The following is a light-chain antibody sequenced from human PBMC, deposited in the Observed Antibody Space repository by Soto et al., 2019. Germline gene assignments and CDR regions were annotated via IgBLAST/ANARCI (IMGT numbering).Light chain of an antibody. V-gene: IGKV1-5*03. CDR3: QQYNSKAQT. Sequence: DIQMTQSPSTLSASVGDRVTITCRASQSISSWLAWYQQKPGKAPKLLIYKASSLESGVPSRFSGSGSGTEFTLTISSLQPDDFATYYCQQYNSKAQTFGQGTKVEIK. J-gene: IGKJ1*01. CDR1: QSISSW. CDR2: KAS.